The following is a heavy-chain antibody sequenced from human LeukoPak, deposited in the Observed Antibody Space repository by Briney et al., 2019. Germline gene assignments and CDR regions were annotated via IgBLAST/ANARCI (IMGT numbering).Heavy chain of an antibody. J-gene: IGHJ4*02. V-gene: IGHV5-51*01. CDR2: IYPGDSDT. CDR3: ARHKGASTLTTCFDD. D-gene: IGHD4-17*01. CDR1: GYSFTRYW. Sequence: GESLKISCKGSGYSFTRYWIAWVRQMPGKGLEWMGVIYPGDSDTRYSPSFQGQVTISADKSLSTAYLQWSSLEASDTAMYYCARHKGASTLTTCFDDWGQGTLVTVSS.